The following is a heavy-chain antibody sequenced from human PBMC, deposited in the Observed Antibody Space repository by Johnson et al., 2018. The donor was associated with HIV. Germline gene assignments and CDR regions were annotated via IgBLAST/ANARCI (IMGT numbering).Heavy chain of an antibody. V-gene: IGHV3-33*01. D-gene: IGHD6-13*01. CDR3: AREKLRYSRPSKHDAFDI. CDR2: IWYDGSNK. CDR1: GFTFSSYG. Sequence: QVQLVESGGGVVQPGRSLRLSCAASGFTFSSYGMHWVRQAPGKGLEWVAVIWYDGSNKYYADSVKGRFTISRDNSKNTLYLQRNSLRAEDTAVYYCAREKLRYSRPSKHDAFDIWGQGTMVTVSS. J-gene: IGHJ3*02.